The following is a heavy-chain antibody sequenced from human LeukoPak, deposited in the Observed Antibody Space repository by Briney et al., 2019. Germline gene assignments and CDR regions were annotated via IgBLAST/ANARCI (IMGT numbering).Heavy chain of an antibody. V-gene: IGHV4-34*01. CDR3: ARGSGIFGVVMPNWFDP. CDR2: INHSGST. D-gene: IGHD3-3*01. CDR1: GRSFSGYY. J-gene: IGHJ5*02. Sequence: KTSETLSLTCAVYGRSFSGYYWSWIRQPPGKGLEWIGEINHSGSTNYNPSLKSRVTISIDTSKNQFSLKLSSVTAADTAVYYCARGSGIFGVVMPNWFDPWGQGTLVTVSS.